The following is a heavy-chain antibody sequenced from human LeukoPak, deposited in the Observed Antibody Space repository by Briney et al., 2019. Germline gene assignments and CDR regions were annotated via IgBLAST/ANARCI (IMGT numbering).Heavy chain of an antibody. D-gene: IGHD3-22*01. Sequence: SETLSLTCAVYGGSFSGYYWSWIRQPPGKGLEWIGEINHSGSTNYNPSLKSRVTISVDTSKNQFSLKLTSVTAADTALYYCARVGDYYDSSAYLDYWGQGTLVTVSS. CDR1: GGSFSGYY. CDR3: ARVGDYYDSSAYLDY. V-gene: IGHV4-34*01. J-gene: IGHJ4*02. CDR2: INHSGST.